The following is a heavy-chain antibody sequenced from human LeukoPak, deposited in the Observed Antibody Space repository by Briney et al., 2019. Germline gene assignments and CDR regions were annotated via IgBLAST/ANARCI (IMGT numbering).Heavy chain of an antibody. D-gene: IGHD3-9*01. Sequence: SETLSLTCTVSGGSIGSYSWNWIRQAPGKRLEWIGYISDGGGSDYSPSLKSRATISVDTSRNQFSLKLTSVTAADTAMYYCARGPSSDYDILTGFSFADDWFDPWGQGTLVTVSS. CDR2: ISDGGGS. J-gene: IGHJ5*02. V-gene: IGHV4-59*01. CDR1: GGSIGSYS. CDR3: ARGPSSDYDILTGFSFADDWFDP.